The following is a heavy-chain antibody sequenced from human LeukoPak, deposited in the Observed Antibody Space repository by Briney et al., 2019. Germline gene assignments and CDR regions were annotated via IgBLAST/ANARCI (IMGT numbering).Heavy chain of an antibody. CDR1: GFTFCSYG. CDR2: IRFDGSNK. V-gene: IGHV3-30*02. CDR3: AKDHKKRWVTSDY. D-gene: IGHD4-17*01. J-gene: IGHJ4*02. Sequence: GGSLRLSCAASGFTFCSYGMHWVRQAPGMGLEWVAFIRFDGSNKYYADSVKGRFTISRDNSKNPLYLQMNSLRAEDTAVHYCAKDHKKRWVTSDYWGQGTLVTVSS.